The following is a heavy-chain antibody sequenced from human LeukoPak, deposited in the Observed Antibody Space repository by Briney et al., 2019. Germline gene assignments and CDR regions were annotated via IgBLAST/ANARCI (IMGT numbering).Heavy chain of an antibody. CDR1: GFTFSSYS. Sequence: GGSLRLSCAASGFTFSSYSMNWVRQAPGKGLEWVSSISSSSSYIYYADSVKGRFTISRDNAKNSLYLQMNSLSTEDTAVYYCASGYSSDYGGNVYWGRGTLVTVSS. J-gene: IGHJ4*02. D-gene: IGHD4-23*01. V-gene: IGHV3-21*01. CDR3: ASGYSSDYGGNVY. CDR2: ISSSSSYI.